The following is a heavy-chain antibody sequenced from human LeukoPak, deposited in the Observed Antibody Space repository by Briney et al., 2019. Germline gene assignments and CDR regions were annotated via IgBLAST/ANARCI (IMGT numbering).Heavy chain of an antibody. J-gene: IGHJ4*02. CDR3: ARDKIVGATKCDY. CDR2: IKQDGSEK. CDR1: GFTFSTYW. V-gene: IGHV3-7*01. Sequence: GGSLRLSCAASGFTFSTYWMSWVRQAPGKGLEWVANIKQDGSEKYYVDSVKGRFTISRDNAKNSLYLQMNSLGAEDTALYYCARDKIVGATKCDYWGQGILVTVSS. D-gene: IGHD1-26*01.